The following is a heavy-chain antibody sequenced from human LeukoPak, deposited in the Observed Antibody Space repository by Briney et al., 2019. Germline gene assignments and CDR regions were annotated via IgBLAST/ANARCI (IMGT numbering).Heavy chain of an antibody. D-gene: IGHD3-9*01. V-gene: IGHV4-34*01. Sequence: NSSETLSLTCAVYGGSFSGYYWSWIRQPPGKGLEWIGEINHSGSTNYNPSLKSRVTISVDTSKNQFSLKLSSVTAADTAVYYCARVKEFDPSYGMDVWGQGTTVTVSS. J-gene: IGHJ6*02. CDR2: INHSGST. CDR1: GGSFSGYY. CDR3: ARVKEFDPSYGMDV.